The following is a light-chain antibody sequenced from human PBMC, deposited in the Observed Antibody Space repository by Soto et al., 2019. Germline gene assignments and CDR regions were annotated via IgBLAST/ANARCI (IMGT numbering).Light chain of an antibody. CDR3: QQRGA. CDR1: QSVSSY. V-gene: IGKV3-11*01. CDR2: DAS. Sequence: EIVLTQSPATLSLSPGERATLSCRASQSVSSYLAWYQQKPGQAPRLLIYDASNRATGIPARFSGSGSGPDFTLTISSLEPEDFAVYYCQQRGAFGGATKVESK. J-gene: IGKJ4*01.